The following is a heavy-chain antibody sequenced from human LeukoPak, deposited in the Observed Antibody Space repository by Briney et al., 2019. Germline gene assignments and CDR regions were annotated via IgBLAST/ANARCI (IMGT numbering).Heavy chain of an antibody. CDR3: ARDKIVVVVSTTLPEI. V-gene: IGHV3-23*01. D-gene: IGHD2-15*01. Sequence: SGGSLRLSCAASGFTFSTYWMNWVRQAPGKGLEWVSAISGSGGSTFHADSVQGRLIISRDNSKNMLYLQLNSLRVEDTAVYYCARDKIVVVVSTTLPEIWGQGTMVTVSS. J-gene: IGHJ3*02. CDR1: GFTFSTYW. CDR2: ISGSGGST.